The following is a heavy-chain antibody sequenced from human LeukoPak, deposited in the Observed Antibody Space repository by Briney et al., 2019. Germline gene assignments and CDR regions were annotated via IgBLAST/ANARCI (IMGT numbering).Heavy chain of an antibody. J-gene: IGHJ4*02. CDR2: INPNSGGT. V-gene: IGHV1-2*02. D-gene: IGHD4-17*01. CDR3: ARDWLGDYGDYGDY. Sequence: ASVKVSCKASGYTFTGYYMHWVRQAPGQGLEWMGWINPNSGGTNYAQKFRGRVTMTRDTSISTAYMELSRLRSDDTAVYYCARDWLGDYGDYGDYWGQGTLVTVSS. CDR1: GYTFTGYY.